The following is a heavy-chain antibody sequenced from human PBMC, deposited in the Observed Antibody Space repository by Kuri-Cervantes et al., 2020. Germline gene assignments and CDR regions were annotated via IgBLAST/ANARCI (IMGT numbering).Heavy chain of an antibody. J-gene: IGHJ4*02. Sequence: GESLKISCAASGFTFSNYWMHWVRQPPGKGLVWVSRINVDGSSTSYADSVKGRFTISRDNAKNSLYLQMNSLRAEDTALYYCAKDIGDYGDHYGFDYWGQGTLVTVSS. CDR1: GFTFSNYW. D-gene: IGHD4-17*01. V-gene: IGHV3-74*01. CDR2: INVDGSST. CDR3: AKDIGDYGDHYGFDY.